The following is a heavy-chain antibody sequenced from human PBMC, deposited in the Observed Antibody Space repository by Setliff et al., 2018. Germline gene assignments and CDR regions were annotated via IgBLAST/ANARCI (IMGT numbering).Heavy chain of an antibody. Sequence: SETLSLTCTVSGGSISSGVYYWAWIRQPPGKGLEWIGRIYHRGDTYYNASLKSRLTISVDTSKNQVSLNLRSVTAADTAVYYCARTGTYRYFDYWGQGTQVTVSS. D-gene: IGHD1-1*01. J-gene: IGHJ4*02. V-gene: IGHV4-39*01. CDR3: ARTGTYRYFDY. CDR2: IYHRGDT. CDR1: GGSISSGVYY.